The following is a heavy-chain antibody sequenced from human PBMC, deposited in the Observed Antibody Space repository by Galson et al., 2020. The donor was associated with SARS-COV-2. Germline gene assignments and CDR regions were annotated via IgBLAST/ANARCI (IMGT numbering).Heavy chain of an antibody. D-gene: IGHD2-2*01. CDR3: AKLVYCSSTSCYSGDY. J-gene: IGHJ4*02. CDR1: GFTFDDYA. V-gene: IGHV3-9*01. CDR2: ISWNSGSI. Sequence: SLKISCAASGFTFDDYAMHWVRQAPGKGLEWVSGISWNSGSIGYADSVKGRFTISRDNAKNSLYLQMNSLRAEDTALYYCAKLVYCSSTSCYSGDYWGQGTLVTVSS.